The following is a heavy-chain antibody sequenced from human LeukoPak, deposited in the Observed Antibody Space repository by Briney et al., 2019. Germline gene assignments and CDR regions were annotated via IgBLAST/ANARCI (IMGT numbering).Heavy chain of an antibody. V-gene: IGHV1-18*04. D-gene: IGHD3-3*01. CDR3: ARVGYDFWSGYFEYYYYMDV. CDR2: ISAYNGNT. Sequence: ASVKVSCKASGYTFTSYYMHWVRQAPGQGLEWMGWISAYNGNTNYAQKLQGRVTMTTDTSTSTAYMELSSLRSEDTAVYYCARVGYDFWSGYFEYYYYMDVWGKGTTVTVSS. J-gene: IGHJ6*03. CDR1: GYTFTSYY.